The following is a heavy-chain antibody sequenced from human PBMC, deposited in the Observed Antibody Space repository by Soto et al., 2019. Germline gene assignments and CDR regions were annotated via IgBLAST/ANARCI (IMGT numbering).Heavy chain of an antibody. CDR3: TRHLDDSSGSSTPFDY. Sequence: GGSLRLSCAASGFTFSGSAMHWVRQASGKGLEWVGRIRSKANSYATAYAASVKGRFTISRDDSKNTAYLQMNSLKTEDTAVYYCTRHLDDSSGSSTPFDYWGQGTLVTVSS. CDR2: IRSKANSYAT. J-gene: IGHJ4*02. D-gene: IGHD3-22*01. CDR1: GFTFSGSA. V-gene: IGHV3-73*01.